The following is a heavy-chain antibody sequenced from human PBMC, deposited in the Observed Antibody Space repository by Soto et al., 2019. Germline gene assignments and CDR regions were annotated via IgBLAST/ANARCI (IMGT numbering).Heavy chain of an antibody. J-gene: IGHJ2*01. V-gene: IGHV1-3*01. CDR2: INAGNGKT. D-gene: IGHD1-26*01. CDR1: GYTFTSYA. Sequence: QVQLVQSGAEVKKPGASVKVSCKASGYTFTSYAMHWVRQAPGQRLEWMGWINAGNGKTKYSQKFQGRVTITRDTTASTADMELSSLRSEDTAVYYCARGGSLYWSFDLWGRVTLVTVSS. CDR3: ARGGSLYWSFDL.